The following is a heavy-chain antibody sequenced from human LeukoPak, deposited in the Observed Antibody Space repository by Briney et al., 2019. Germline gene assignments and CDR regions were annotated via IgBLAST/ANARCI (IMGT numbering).Heavy chain of an antibody. V-gene: IGHV3-23*01. D-gene: IGHD2-8*01. CDR2: ISGSGGST. CDR1: GFTFSSYA. J-gene: IGHJ4*02. CDR3: AKDAIVLMVYAIV. Sequence: GGSLRLSCAASGFTFSSYAMSWVRQALGKGLEWVSAISGSGGSTYYADSVKGRFTISRDNSKNTLYLQMNSLRAEDTAVCYCAKDAIVLMVYAIVWGQGTLVTVSS.